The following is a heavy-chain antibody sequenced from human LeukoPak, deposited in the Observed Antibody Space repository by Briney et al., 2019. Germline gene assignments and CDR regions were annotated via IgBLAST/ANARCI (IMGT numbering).Heavy chain of an antibody. V-gene: IGHV3-73*01. CDR1: GFTFSGSA. CDR3: TRLNSYSSGYSY. D-gene: IGHD3-22*01. Sequence: GGSLRLSCAASGFTFSGSAIHWVRQASGKGLEWVGRIRSKANSYATAYAASVKGRFTISRDDSKNTAYLQMNSLKTEDTAVYYCTRLNSYSSGYSYWGQGTLVTVSS. J-gene: IGHJ4*02. CDR2: IRSKANSYAT.